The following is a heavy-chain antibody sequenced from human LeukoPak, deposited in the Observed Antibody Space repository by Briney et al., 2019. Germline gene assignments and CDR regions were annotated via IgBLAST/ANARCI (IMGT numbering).Heavy chain of an antibody. Sequence: SGPTLVKPTQTLTLTCTFSGFSLSTSGVGVGWIRQPPGKALEWLALIYWDDDKRYSPSLKSRLTITKGTSKNQVVLTMTNMDPVDTATYYCARDSSGYYGFDYWGQGTLVTVSS. D-gene: IGHD3-22*01. CDR3: ARDSSGYYGFDY. V-gene: IGHV2-5*02. CDR1: GFSLSTSGVG. J-gene: IGHJ4*02. CDR2: IYWDDDK.